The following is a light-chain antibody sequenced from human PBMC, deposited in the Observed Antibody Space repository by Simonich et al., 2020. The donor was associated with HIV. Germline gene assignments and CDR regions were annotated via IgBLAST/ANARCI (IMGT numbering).Light chain of an antibody. CDR1: SGHSSYA. V-gene: IGLV4-69*01. Sequence: QLVLTQSPSASASLGASVKLTCTLSSGHSSYAIAWHQQQPEKGPRYLMKVNSDGHYSKGDGIPDVFSGSSSGAERYLTISSLQSEDEADYYCQTWGTGTNWVFGGGTKLTVL. J-gene: IGLJ3*02. CDR3: QTWGTGTNWV. CDR2: VNSDGHY.